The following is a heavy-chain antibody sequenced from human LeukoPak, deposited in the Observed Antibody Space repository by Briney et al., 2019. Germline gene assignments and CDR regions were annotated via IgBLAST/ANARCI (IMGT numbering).Heavy chain of an antibody. D-gene: IGHD3-3*01. Sequence: SETLSLTSTVSGGSISGYYWTWIRQPPGKGLDWIGYIYYSGSTNYNPSLKSRVTISVDTSKNQFSLKLSSVTAADTAVYYCARDAAFGGIFDYWGQGTLVTVSS. CDR2: IYYSGST. V-gene: IGHV4-59*01. J-gene: IGHJ4*02. CDR3: ARDAAFGGIFDY. CDR1: GGSISGYY.